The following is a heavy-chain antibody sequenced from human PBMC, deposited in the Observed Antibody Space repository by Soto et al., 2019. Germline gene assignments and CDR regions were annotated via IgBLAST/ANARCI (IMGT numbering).Heavy chain of an antibody. J-gene: IGHJ6*02. Sequence: PGGSLRLSCAASGFTFSSYSMNWVRQAPGKGLEWVSSISSSSYIYYADSVKGRFTISRDNAKNSLYLQMNSLRAEDTAVYYCARDGGYGYGFYYYYDGMDVWGQGTTVAVPS. CDR3: ARDGGYGYGFYYYYDGMDV. CDR2: ISSSSYI. D-gene: IGHD5-18*01. V-gene: IGHV3-21*01. CDR1: GFTFSSYS.